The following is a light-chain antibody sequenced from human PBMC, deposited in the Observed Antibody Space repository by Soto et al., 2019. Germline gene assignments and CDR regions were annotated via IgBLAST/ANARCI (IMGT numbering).Light chain of an antibody. CDR2: DAS. CDR3: PQYGHSHM. Sequence: EIVITQSPGTLSVSPGESATLSCRASQSVGSNLVWYQKKPGQAPRLLIHDASTRATGIPARFSVSGSGEECIVNECLVYWDESAIYIGPQYGHSHMVGQGTKVEIK. V-gene: IGKV3-15*01. J-gene: IGKJ1*01. CDR1: QSVGSN.